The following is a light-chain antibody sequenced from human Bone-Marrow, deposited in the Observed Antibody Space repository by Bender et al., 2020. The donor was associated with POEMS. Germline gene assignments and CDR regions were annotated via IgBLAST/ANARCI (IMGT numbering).Light chain of an antibody. V-gene: IGLV1-51*01. J-gene: IGLJ2*01. CDR2: DND. CDR3: GTWDSSLSAGV. CDR1: SSNIENNY. Sequence: QSVLTQPPSVSAAPGQKVTISCSGSSSNIENNYVSWYQQLPGTAPKLLIYDNDKRPSGIPDRFSGSKSGTSATLDITGLQTGDEADYYCGTWDSSLSAGVFGGGTKLTAL.